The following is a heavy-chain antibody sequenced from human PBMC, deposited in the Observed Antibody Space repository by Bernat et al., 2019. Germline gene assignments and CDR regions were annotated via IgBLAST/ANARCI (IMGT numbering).Heavy chain of an antibody. Sequence: QVQLQASGPGLVKPSETLSLTCTVSGGSISSYYWSWIRQPPGKGLEWIGYIYYSGSTNYNPSLKSRVTISIDTSNNQFSLRVSSVTAADTAVYYCATYRGNGNFDYWGQGTLVTVSS. CDR1: GGSISSYY. J-gene: IGHJ4*02. CDR2: IYYSGST. D-gene: IGHD3-10*01. CDR3: ATYRGNGNFDY. V-gene: IGHV4-59*01.